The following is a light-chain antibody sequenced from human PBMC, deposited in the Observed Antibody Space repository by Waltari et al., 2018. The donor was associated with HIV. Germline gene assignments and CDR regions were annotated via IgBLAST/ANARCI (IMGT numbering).Light chain of an antibody. CDR2: RTN. J-gene: IGLJ2*01. Sequence: QSVLTPPTSASGTPGQWVTISCSGSSSNIGSKYVYWYQQLPGPAPKLLIYRTNQRPSGVPDRFSGSKAGTSASLAISGLRSEDGGDYSCAAWDDSLSGVVFGGGTKLTVL. V-gene: IGLV1-47*01. CDR3: AAWDDSLSGVV. CDR1: SSNIGSKY.